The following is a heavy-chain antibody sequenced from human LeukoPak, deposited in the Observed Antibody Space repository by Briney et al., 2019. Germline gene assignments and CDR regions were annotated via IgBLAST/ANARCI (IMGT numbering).Heavy chain of an antibody. J-gene: IGHJ4*02. D-gene: IGHD3-22*01. Sequence: GGSLRLSCAASGFTFSSYEMNWVRQAPGKGLEWVSYISSSGSTIYYADSVKGRFTISRDNSKNTLYVQLNSLRPDDTAVYYCAKDSSDYYFDYWGQGTLVTVSS. CDR1: GFTFSSYE. CDR2: ISSSGSTI. CDR3: AKDSSDYYFDY. V-gene: IGHV3-48*03.